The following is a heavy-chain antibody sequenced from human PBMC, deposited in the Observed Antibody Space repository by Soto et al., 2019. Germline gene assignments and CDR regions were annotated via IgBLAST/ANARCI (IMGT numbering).Heavy chain of an antibody. CDR1: GGSISRCC. CDR2: IYKSGST. J-gene: IGHJ4*01. Sequence: SEALCVTCTGSGGSISRCCWSVSRQPAGKGLEWMGYIYKSGSTNYNPSLKSRVTISVDTSKNQFTLKLSSVTAADRAVYYCARASLDYLWGGPAPQLAYCGHGALATVS. D-gene: IGHD3-16*01. CDR3: ARASLDYLWGGPAPQLAY. V-gene: IGHV4-59*01.